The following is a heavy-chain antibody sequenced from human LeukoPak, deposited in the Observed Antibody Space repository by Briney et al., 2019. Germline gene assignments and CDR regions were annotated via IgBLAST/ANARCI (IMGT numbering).Heavy chain of an antibody. CDR2: INPNSGGT. Sequence: ASVKVSCKASGYTFTGYYMHWVRQAPGQGLEWMGWINPNSGGTNYAQKSQGRVTMTRDTSISTAYMELSRLRSDDTAVYYCARGSGYCSGGSCYWFDPWGQGTLVTVSS. J-gene: IGHJ5*02. CDR3: ARGSGYCSGGSCYWFDP. CDR1: GYTFTGYY. V-gene: IGHV1-2*02. D-gene: IGHD2-15*01.